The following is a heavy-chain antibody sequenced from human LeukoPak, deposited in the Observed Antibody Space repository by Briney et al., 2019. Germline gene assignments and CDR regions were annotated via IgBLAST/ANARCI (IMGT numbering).Heavy chain of an antibody. Sequence: QPGGSLRLSCAASGFTFSRYWRTWVRQAPGKGLEWVANIKEDGSENSYVESVKGRFTISRDNAKNSLYLQLNSLRAEYTAVYFCARQRYSDYWGQGTLVTVSP. CDR2: IKEDGSEN. CDR1: GFTFSRYW. V-gene: IGHV3-7*01. D-gene: IGHD1-1*01. CDR3: ARQRYSDY. J-gene: IGHJ4*02.